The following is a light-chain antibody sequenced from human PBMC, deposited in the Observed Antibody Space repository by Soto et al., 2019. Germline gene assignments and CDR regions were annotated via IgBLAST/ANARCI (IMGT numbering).Light chain of an antibody. CDR1: SSDVGGYNY. V-gene: IGLV2-8*01. CDR3: TSYAGGNNV. J-gene: IGLJ1*01. CDR2: EVN. Sequence: QSALTQPPSASGSPGQPVTISCTGTSSDVGGYNYVSWYQQHPGKVPKLMVYEVNKRPSGVPDRFSGSKSGNTASLTAAGRHAEDEADYYCTSYAGGNNVFGTGTKLTVL.